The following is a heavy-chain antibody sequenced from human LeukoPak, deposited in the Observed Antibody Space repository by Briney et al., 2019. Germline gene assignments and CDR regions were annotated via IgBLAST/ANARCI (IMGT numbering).Heavy chain of an antibody. Sequence: GASVKVSFKASGYTFTGYYIYWGRQAPGQELEWMGWITPNSGGTNYAQKFQGRVTMNREMSISTAYMELSRLRSDDTAVYYCARGQQLASNWGQGNLATVSS. CDR2: ITPNSGGT. CDR3: ARGQQLASN. CDR1: GYTFTGYY. D-gene: IGHD6-13*01. V-gene: IGHV1-2*02. J-gene: IGHJ4*02.